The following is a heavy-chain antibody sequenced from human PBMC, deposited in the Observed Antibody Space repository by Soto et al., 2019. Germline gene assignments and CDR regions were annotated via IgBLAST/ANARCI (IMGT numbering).Heavy chain of an antibody. J-gene: IGHJ6*03. CDR3: ARQEGSYYYIDV. V-gene: IGHV4-59*08. CDR2: IHYTGST. CDR1: GGSIGSYY. Sequence: SETLSLTCTVSGGSIGSYYWGWIRKPPGKGLEWIGYIHYTGSTNYNPSLKSRVTISVDMSKNQFSLNLSSVTAADTAVYYCARQEGSYYYIDVWGKGTMVT.